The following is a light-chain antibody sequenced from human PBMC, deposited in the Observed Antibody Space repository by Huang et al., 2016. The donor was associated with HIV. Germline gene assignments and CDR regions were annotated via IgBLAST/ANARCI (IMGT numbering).Light chain of an antibody. CDR2: GAS. CDR1: QSVSSSY. CDR3: QQYGSSPPDT. J-gene: IGKJ2*01. V-gene: IGKV3-20*01. Sequence: EIVLTQSPGTLSLAPGERATLSCRASQSVSSSYFAWYQQTPGQAPRLLIYGASSRATGIPDRFSGSGSGTDFTLTISRLEPEDFAVYYCQQYGSSPPDTFGQGTKLEIK.